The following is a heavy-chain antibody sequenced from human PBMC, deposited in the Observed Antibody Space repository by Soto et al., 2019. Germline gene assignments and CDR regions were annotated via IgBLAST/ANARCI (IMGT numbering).Heavy chain of an antibody. Sequence: EVQLVESGGGLVQSGGSLRLSCAASGFTFSSYWMHWVRQAPGKGLVWVSRIKGDGISTNYADSVKGRFTISRDNAKDTVFLQRNGLSANDTSVYYCARGAMGNYYNDYWCQGTMVTFSS. D-gene: IGHD3-10*01. J-gene: IGHJ4*02. CDR2: IKGDGIST. V-gene: IGHV3-74*01. CDR1: GFTFSSYW. CDR3: ARGAMGNYYNDY.